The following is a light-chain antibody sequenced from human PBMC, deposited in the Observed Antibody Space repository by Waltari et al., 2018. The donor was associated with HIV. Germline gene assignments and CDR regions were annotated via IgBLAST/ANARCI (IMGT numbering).Light chain of an antibody. Sequence: QSVLTQPPSVSAAPGPGVTISCSADRSTLERYSVSWYKLVPGTSPKLLIYDTYQRPSGIPARFSGSRSGTSVALIITGLQTGDEADYFCATWDESLTSFVFGDATTVT. CDR3: ATWDESLTSFV. CDR1: RSTLERYS. V-gene: IGLV1-51*01. J-gene: IGLJ1*01. CDR2: DTY.